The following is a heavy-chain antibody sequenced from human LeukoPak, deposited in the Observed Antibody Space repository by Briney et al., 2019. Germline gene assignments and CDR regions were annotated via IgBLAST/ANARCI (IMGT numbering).Heavy chain of an antibody. D-gene: IGHD3-22*01. Sequence: GGSLRLSCAASGFTFSSYAMSWVRQAPGKGLEWVSAITGSGGSTYYADSVKGRFTISRDNSKNTLYLQVNSLRVEDTAVYYCAKGNYYDSFSYLYYFDYWGQGSLVTVSS. CDR1: GFTFSSYA. CDR2: ITGSGGST. J-gene: IGHJ4*02. V-gene: IGHV3-23*01. CDR3: AKGNYYDSFSYLYYFDY.